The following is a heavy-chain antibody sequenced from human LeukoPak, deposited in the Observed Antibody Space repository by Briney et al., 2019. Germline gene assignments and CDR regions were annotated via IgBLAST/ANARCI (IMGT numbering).Heavy chain of an antibody. J-gene: IGHJ4*02. CDR2: IRSKAYGGTT. CDR3: TSEYSSSWYPFYFDY. V-gene: IGHV3-49*03. Sequence: PGRSLRLSCTASGFTFGDYAMSWFRQAPGKGLEWVGFIRSKAYGGTTEYAASVKGRFTISRDDSKSIAYLQMNSLKTEDTAVYYCTSEYSSSWYPFYFDYWGQGTLVTVSS. D-gene: IGHD6-13*01. CDR1: GFTFGDYA.